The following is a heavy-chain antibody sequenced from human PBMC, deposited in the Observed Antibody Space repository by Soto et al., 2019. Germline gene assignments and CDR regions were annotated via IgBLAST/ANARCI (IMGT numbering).Heavy chain of an antibody. CDR1: GFTFNNYG. Sequence: QVQLVESGGGVVQPGRSLRLSCAASGFTFNNYGMHWVRQAPGKGLEWVAHILYDGGKNYYADSVKGRFTISRDNSKNTLYLQMNSRTAEDAAVYFCAKSRDAYNFYFYYGMDVWGQGTAVTVSS. J-gene: IGHJ6*02. D-gene: IGHD2-2*01. CDR2: ILYDGGKN. V-gene: IGHV3-30*18. CDR3: AKSRDAYNFYFYYGMDV.